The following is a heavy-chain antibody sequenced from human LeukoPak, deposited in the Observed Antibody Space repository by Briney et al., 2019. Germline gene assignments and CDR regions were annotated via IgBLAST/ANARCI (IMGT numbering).Heavy chain of an antibody. J-gene: IGHJ4*02. CDR3: ARGSVFYYGSGSNFDY. Sequence: SETLSLTCAVYGGSFSGYYWSWIRQPPGKGLEWIGEINHSGSTNYNPSLKSRVTISVDTSKNQFSLKLSSVTAADTAVYYCARGSVFYYGSGSNFDYWGQGTLVTVSS. D-gene: IGHD3-10*01. CDR1: GGSFSGYY. V-gene: IGHV4-34*01. CDR2: INHSGST.